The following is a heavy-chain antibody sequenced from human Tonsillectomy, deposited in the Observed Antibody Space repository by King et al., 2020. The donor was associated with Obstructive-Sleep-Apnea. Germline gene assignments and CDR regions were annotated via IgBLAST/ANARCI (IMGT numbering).Heavy chain of an antibody. CDR1: GFTFSRFG. CDR2: IWFDGSKK. V-gene: IGHV3-33*01. D-gene: IGHD3-16*01. CDR3: ARDLMMSYDPCNWFDP. J-gene: IGHJ5*02. Sequence: VQLVESGGGVVQPGRSLRLSCAASGFTFSRFGMHWVRQAPGKGLEWVAVIWFDGSKKYYSDSVKGRFTISRDNSKNTLYLQMNSLRVEDTAVYYCARDLMMSYDPCNWFDPWGQGTLVTVPS.